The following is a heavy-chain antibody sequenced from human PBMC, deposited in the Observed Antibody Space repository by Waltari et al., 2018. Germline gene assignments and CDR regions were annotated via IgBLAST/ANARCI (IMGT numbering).Heavy chain of an antibody. V-gene: IGHV6-1*01. CDR3: ARGRLNGFDI. Sequence: QVQLQQSGPGLVQPSQTLSLTCAISGDSASSNIVVWNWIRQSPSRGLEWLGRTYYRSKWYNDYAVSVKSRITINPDTSKNHFSLQLNSVTPEDTAVYYCARGRLNGFDIWGQGTMVTVSS. CDR2: TYYRSKWYN. CDR1: GDSASSNIVV. J-gene: IGHJ3*02.